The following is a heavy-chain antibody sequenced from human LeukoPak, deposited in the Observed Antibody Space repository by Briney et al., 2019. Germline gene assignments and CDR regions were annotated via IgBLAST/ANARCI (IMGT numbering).Heavy chain of an antibody. CDR2: ISSSSSTI. V-gene: IGHV3-48*02. Sequence: GGSLRLFCAVSRFSFSSYSMNGVRQAPGKGLEWVSYISSSSSTIYYADSVKGRFTISRDNAKNSLYLQMNSLRDDDTAVYYCGRDNGGGRTPIDYWGQGTLVTVSS. CDR1: RFSFSSYS. J-gene: IGHJ4*02. CDR3: GRDNGGGRTPIDY. D-gene: IGHD2-8*01.